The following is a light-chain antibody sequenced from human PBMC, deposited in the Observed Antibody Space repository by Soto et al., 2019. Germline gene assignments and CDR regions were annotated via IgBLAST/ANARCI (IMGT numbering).Light chain of an antibody. CDR2: GNN. J-gene: IGLJ1*01. CDR1: SSNVGRNT. V-gene: IGLV1-44*01. CDR3: AAWDDSLSGGYV. Sequence: QSVLTQPPSASGTPGQMVTISCSGSSSNVGRNTVNWFQQFPGTAPTLLIYGNNQRPSGVPDRFSGSKSGTSASLAISGLQSEDEADYYCAAWDDSLSGGYVFGTGTKLTVL.